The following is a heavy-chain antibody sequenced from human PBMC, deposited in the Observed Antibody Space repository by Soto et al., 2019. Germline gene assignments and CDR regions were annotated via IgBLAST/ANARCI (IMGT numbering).Heavy chain of an antibody. D-gene: IGHD1-20*01. J-gene: IGHJ4*02. CDR3: ARAPLITGTFDY. V-gene: IGHV3-33*01. Sequence: PGGSLRLSCAASGFTFSSYGMHWVRQAPGKGLEWVAVIWYDGSNKYYADSVKGRFTISRDNSKNTLYLQMNSLRAEDTAVYYCARAPLITGTFDYRGQGTLVTVSS. CDR2: IWYDGSNK. CDR1: GFTFSSYG.